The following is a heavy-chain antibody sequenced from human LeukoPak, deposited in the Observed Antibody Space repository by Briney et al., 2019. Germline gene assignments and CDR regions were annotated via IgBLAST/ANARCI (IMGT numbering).Heavy chain of an antibody. J-gene: IGHJ3*02. CDR2: TYYRSKWYN. CDR1: GDSDSCYSAA. V-gene: IGHV6-1*01. D-gene: IGHD2-8*01. CDR3: ARSGVHDAFDI. Sequence: SQTLSLTCAISGDSDSCYSAAWRWIRQSPSRGLEWLGRTYYRSKWYNDYAVSVKSRITINPDTPKNQFSLQLTSVTPEDTAVYYCARSGVHDAFDIWGQGTMVTVSS.